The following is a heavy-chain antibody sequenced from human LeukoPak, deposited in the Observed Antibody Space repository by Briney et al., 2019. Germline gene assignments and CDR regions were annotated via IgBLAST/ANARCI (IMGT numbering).Heavy chain of an antibody. Sequence: PGGSLRLSCAASGFTFSSYGMHWVRQAPGKGLEWVAFIRYDGSNKYYADSVKGRFTISRDNSKNTLYLQMNSLRAEDTAVYYCAKDSPGTIQLWPEWGFDYWGQGTLVTVSS. CDR2: IRYDGSNK. CDR3: AKDSPGTIQLWPEWGFDY. J-gene: IGHJ4*02. V-gene: IGHV3-30*02. D-gene: IGHD5-18*01. CDR1: GFTFSSYG.